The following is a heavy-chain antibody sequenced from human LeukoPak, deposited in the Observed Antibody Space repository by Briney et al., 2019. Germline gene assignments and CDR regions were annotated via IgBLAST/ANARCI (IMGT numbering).Heavy chain of an antibody. CDR3: ARIKQLRLPATFDY. CDR2: ISSSGSTI. CDR1: GSTFSSYE. V-gene: IGHV3-48*03. D-gene: IGHD5-12*01. Sequence: HSGGSLRLSCAASGSTFSSYEMNWVRQAPGKGLEWVSYISSSGSTIYYADSVKGRFTISRDNAKTSLYLQMNSLRAEDTAVYFCARIKQLRLPATFDYWGQGTLVTVSS. J-gene: IGHJ4*02.